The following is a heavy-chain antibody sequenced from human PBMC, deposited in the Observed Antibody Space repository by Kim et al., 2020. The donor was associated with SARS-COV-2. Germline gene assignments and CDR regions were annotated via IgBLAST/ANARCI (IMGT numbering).Heavy chain of an antibody. D-gene: IGHD2-2*01. CDR2: ISGSGGRK. CDR3: AKMSPTCSSTVYDGMDV. V-gene: IGHV3-23*01. Sequence: GGSLRLSCAASGFTFSSYAMSWVRQAPGKGLEWVSAISGSGGRKYYADSVKGRFTISRDNSKNTLYLQMNILRAEDTAVYYCAKMSPTCSSTVYDGMDVWGQGPPVPVSS. CDR1: GFTFSSYA. J-gene: IGHJ6*02.